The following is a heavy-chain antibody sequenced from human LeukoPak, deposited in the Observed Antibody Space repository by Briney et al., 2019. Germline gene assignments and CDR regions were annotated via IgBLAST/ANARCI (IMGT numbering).Heavy chain of an antibody. J-gene: IGHJ4*02. Sequence: GGSLRLSCAASGFTFSSCWMNWVRQAPGKELEWVANIKQDGTEKYFVDSVKGRFTISRDNAKNSLYLQMNSLRAEDTAVYYCARGHSSGWRISTRPLHYWGQGTLVTVSS. CDR3: ARGHSSGWRISTRPLHY. CDR2: IKQDGTEK. CDR1: GFTFSSCW. V-gene: IGHV3-7*01. D-gene: IGHD6-19*01.